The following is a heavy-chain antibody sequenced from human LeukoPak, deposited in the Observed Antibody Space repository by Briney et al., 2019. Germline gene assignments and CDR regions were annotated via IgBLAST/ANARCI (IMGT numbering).Heavy chain of an antibody. V-gene: IGHV3-23*01. Sequence: PGGSLRLSCAASGFTFSSYAMSWVRQAPGKGLEWVSAISGSGGSTYYADSVKGRFTISRDNSKNTLYLQMNSQRAEDTAVYYCAKETYYYDSSGYYWGAFDIWGQGTMVTVSS. CDR3: AKETYYYDSSGYYWGAFDI. D-gene: IGHD3-22*01. CDR1: GFTFSSYA. J-gene: IGHJ3*02. CDR2: ISGSGGST.